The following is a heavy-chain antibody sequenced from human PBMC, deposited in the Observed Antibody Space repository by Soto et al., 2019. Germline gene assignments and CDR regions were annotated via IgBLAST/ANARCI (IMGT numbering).Heavy chain of an antibody. V-gene: IGHV4-59*08. CDR1: GGSISSDY. D-gene: IGHD4-17*01. CDR2: MYYNGRP. CDR3: ARVMYTVNHYYIDV. Sequence: SETLSLTCTISGGSISSDYWSWMRQPPGKGLEWIGYMYYNGRPTYNPSLESRVTISVDTSTSQFSLKLASVTAADTAVYFCARVMYTVNHYYIDVWGKGTTVTVSS. J-gene: IGHJ6*03.